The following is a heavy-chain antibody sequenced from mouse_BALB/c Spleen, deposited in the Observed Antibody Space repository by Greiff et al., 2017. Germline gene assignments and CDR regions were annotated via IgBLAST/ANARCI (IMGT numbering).Heavy chain of an antibody. V-gene: IGHV1-7*01. D-gene: IGHD2-14*01. J-gene: IGHJ2*01. CDR1: GYTFTSYW. CDR3: ARRDRYDY. Sequence: VQLQQSGAELAKPGASVKMSCKASGYTFTSYWMHWVKQRPGQGLEWIGYINPSTGYTEYNQKFKDKATLNADKSSSTAYMQLSSLTSEDSAVYYCARRDRYDYWGQGTTLTVSS. CDR2: INPSTGYT.